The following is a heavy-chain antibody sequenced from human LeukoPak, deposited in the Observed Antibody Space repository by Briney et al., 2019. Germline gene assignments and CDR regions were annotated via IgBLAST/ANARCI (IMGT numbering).Heavy chain of an antibody. J-gene: IGHJ3*02. CDR3: ARGVITMIVVVITKEDAFDI. CDR2: IYYSGST. Sequence: SETLSLTCTVSGGSISSSSYYWGWIRQPPGKGLEWIGSIYYSGSTYYNPSLKSRVTISVDTSKSQFSLKLSSVTAADTAVYYCARGVITMIVVVITKEDAFDIWGQGTMVTVSS. CDR1: GGSISSSSYY. D-gene: IGHD3-22*01. V-gene: IGHV4-39*07.